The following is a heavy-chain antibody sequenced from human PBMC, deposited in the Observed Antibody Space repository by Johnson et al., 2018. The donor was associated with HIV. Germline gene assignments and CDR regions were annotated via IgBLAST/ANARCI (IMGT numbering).Heavy chain of an antibody. J-gene: IGHJ3*02. CDR2: INQDGSEK. CDR1: GFIFSSYW. V-gene: IGHV3-7*01. D-gene: IGHD5-18*01. CDR3: ARDKGPDAAMFGDAFDI. Sequence: VQLVESGGGLVQPGGSLRLSCGASGFIFSSYWMNWVRQAPGKGLEWVANINQDGSEKHYVDSVKGRFTISRDNAQNSLYLQMNSLRAEDTAVYYCARDKGPDAAMFGDAFDIWGQGTMVTVSS.